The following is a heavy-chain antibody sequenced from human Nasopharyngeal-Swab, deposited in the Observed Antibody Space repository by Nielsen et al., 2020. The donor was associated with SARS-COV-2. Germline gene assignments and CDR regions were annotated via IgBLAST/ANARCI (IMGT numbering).Heavy chain of an antibody. V-gene: IGHV3-23*01. CDR2: ISGSGGST. CDR1: GFTFNSYA. J-gene: IGHJ4*02. D-gene: IGHD3-22*01. CDR3: AKDYYDSSGYYYV. Sequence: GESLKISCAASGFTFNSYAMSWVRQAPGKGLEWVSAISGSGGSTYYADSVKGRFTISRDNSKNTLYLQMNSLRAEDTAVYYCAKDYYDSSGYYYVWGQGTLVTVSS.